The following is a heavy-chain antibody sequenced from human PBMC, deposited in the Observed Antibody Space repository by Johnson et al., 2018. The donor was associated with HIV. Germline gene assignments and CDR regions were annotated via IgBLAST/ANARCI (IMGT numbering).Heavy chain of an antibody. J-gene: IGHJ3*01. CDR2: IKQDGSEK. CDR3: ARGGLLWFGHPAD. D-gene: IGHD3-10*01. V-gene: IGHV3-7*01. CDR1: GFTFNTYG. Sequence: VQLVESGGGVVQPGGSLRLSCAASGFTFNTYGMDWVRQAPGKGLEWVANIKQDGSEKYCVDSVKGRFTISRDNAKNSLYLQMNSLRAEDTAVYYCARGGLLWFGHPADWGQGTTVTVSS.